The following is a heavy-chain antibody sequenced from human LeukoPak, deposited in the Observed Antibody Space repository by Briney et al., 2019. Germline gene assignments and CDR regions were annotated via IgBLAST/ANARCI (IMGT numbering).Heavy chain of an antibody. CDR1: GFTFSSYW. Sequence: PGGSLRLSCAASGFTFSSYWMSWVRQAPGKGLEWVANINQGGGEKYYVESVKGRFTISRDNAKNSLYLQMNSVRAEDTAVYYCARAKFGDFDYWGQGTLVSVSS. CDR2: INQGGGEK. D-gene: IGHD3-16*01. V-gene: IGHV3-7*05. CDR3: ARAKFGDFDY. J-gene: IGHJ4*02.